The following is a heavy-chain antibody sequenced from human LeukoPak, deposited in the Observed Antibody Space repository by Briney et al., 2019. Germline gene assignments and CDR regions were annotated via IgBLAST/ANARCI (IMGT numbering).Heavy chain of an antibody. D-gene: IGHD6-13*01. J-gene: IGHJ4*02. V-gene: IGHV3-23*01. Sequence: EGSLRLSCAASGFTFSSYAMSWVRQAPGKGLEWVSAISGSGGSTYYADSVKGWFTISRDNSKNTLYLQMNSLRAEDTAVYYCAKDLSSSWYEAFDYWGQGTLVTVSS. CDR3: AKDLSSSWYEAFDY. CDR2: ISGSGGST. CDR1: GFTFSSYA.